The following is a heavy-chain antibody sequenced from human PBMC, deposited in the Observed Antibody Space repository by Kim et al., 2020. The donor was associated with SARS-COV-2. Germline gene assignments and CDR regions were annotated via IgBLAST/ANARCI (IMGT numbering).Heavy chain of an antibody. V-gene: IGHV4-34*01. J-gene: IGHJ5*02. D-gene: IGHD3-10*01. CDR2: INHSGST. CDR1: GGSFSGYY. CDR3: ASSRGRIRFDP. Sequence: SETLSLTCAVYGGSFSGYYWSWIRQPPGKGLEWIGEINHSGSTNYNPSLKSRVTISVDTSKNQFSLKLSSVTAADTAVYYCASSRGRIRFDPWGQGTLVTVSS.